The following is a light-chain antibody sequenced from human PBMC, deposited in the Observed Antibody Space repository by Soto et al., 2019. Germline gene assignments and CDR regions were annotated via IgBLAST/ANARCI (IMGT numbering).Light chain of an antibody. CDR2: TAS. Sequence: DIQMTQSPSTLSASVGDRVTITCRASQSITSWLAWYQQKPGKAPKLMISTASSLESGVSSRFSGSGSGTEFTLTISSLQPDDFATYHWEQDDRYPLAFGGGTKVEIK. CDR3: EQDDRYPLA. V-gene: IGKV1-5*03. CDR1: QSITSW. J-gene: IGKJ4*01.